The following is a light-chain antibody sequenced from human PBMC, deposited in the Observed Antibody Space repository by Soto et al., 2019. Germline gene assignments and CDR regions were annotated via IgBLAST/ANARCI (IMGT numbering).Light chain of an antibody. CDR1: QSISTY. CDR3: QQSYRTPIT. V-gene: IGKV1-39*01. J-gene: IGKJ5*01. Sequence: DIQLTHSPSPRSASVADRVAMGCLASQSISTYLNWYQQKPGKAPKVLIYAASNLQSGVPPRFSGSGSGTDFTLTISSLQPEDVATYFCQQSYRTPITFGQGTRLEI. CDR2: AAS.